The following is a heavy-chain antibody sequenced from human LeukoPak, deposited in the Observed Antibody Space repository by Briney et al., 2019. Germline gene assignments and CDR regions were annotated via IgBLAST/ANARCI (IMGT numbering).Heavy chain of an antibody. CDR1: GYTFTGYY. V-gene: IGHV1-2*02. Sequence: ASVKVSCKASGYTFTGYYMHWVRQAPGQGLEWMGWINPNSGGTNYAQKFQGRVTMTRDTSISTAYMELSRLRSDDTAVYYWGGRPRGVGGGEAFDIWGQGTMVTVSS. D-gene: IGHD3-10*01. J-gene: IGHJ3*02. CDR2: INPNSGGT. CDR3: GGRPRGVGGGEAFDI.